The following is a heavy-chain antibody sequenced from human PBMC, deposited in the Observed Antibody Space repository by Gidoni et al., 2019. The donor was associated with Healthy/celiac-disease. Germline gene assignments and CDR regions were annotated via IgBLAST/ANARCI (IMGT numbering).Heavy chain of an antibody. V-gene: IGHV3-53*02. CDR1: GFTVSSNY. D-gene: IGHD6-13*01. Sequence: EVQLVETGGGLLQPGGSLRLSCAASGFTVSSNYMSWVRQAPGKGLEWVSVIYSGGSTYYADSVKGRFTISRDNSKNTLYLQMNSLRAEDTAVYYCASRRAAAVPYYYYGMDVWGQGTTVTVSS. CDR3: ASRRAAAVPYYYYGMDV. CDR2: IYSGGST. J-gene: IGHJ6*02.